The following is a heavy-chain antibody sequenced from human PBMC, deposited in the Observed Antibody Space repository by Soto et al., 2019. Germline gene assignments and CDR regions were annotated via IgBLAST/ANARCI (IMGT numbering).Heavy chain of an antibody. J-gene: IGHJ5*02. V-gene: IGHV4-31*03. D-gene: IGHD2-2*01. CDR3: ARGRSDGYQLLLGGWFDP. CDR2: IYYSGST. CDR1: GGSISSGGYY. Sequence: SETLSLTCTVSGGSISSGGYYWSWIRQHPGKGLEWIGYIYYSGSTYYNPSLKSRVTISVDTSKNQFSLKLGSVTAADTAVYYCARGRSDGYQLLLGGWFDPWGQGTLVTVSS.